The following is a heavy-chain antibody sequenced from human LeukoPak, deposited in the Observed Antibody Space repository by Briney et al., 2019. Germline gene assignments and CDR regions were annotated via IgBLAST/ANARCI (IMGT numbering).Heavy chain of an antibody. Sequence: PRGSLRLSCAASGFTFSRYWMHWVRQAPGEGLMWVSRINTDGSSTTYAASVKGRFTMSRDNAKSTLFLQMNSLRAEDTAVYYCVIVGAVTGSYWGQGTLVTVSS. D-gene: IGHD2-21*02. V-gene: IGHV3-74*01. CDR1: GFTFSRYW. CDR2: INTDGSST. CDR3: VIVGAVTGSY. J-gene: IGHJ4*02.